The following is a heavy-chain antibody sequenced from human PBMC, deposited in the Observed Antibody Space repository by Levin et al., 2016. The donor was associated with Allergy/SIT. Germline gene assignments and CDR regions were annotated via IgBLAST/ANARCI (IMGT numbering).Heavy chain of an antibody. CDR3: ARDLSSSWFDWFDP. Sequence: ASVKVSCKASGYTFTSYGISWVRQAPGQGLEWMGWISAYNGNTNYAQKLQGRVTMTTDTSTSTAYMELRSLRSDDTAVYYCARDLSSSWFDWFDPWGQGTLVTVSS. V-gene: IGHV1-18*01. J-gene: IGHJ5*02. D-gene: IGHD6-13*01. CDR1: GYTFTSYG. CDR2: ISAYNGNT.